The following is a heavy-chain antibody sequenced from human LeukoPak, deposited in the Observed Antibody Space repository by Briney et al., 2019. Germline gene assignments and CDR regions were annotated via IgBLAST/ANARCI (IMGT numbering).Heavy chain of an antibody. J-gene: IGHJ5*02. CDR1: GYTFTGYY. CDR3: TSDTYYYDSTGLGHWFDP. D-gene: IGHD3-22*01. CDR2: INPNSGGT. V-gene: IGHV1-2*02. Sequence: ASVKVSCKASGYTFTGYYMHWVRQAPGQGLEWMGWINPNSGGTNYAQKFQGRVTMTWDTSISTAYMELSSLRSDDTAVCYCTSDTYYYDSTGLGHWFDPWGQGTLVTVSS.